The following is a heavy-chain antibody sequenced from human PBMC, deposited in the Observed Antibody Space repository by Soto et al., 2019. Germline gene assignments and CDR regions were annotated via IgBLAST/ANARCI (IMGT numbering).Heavy chain of an antibody. CDR2: ISSSSSYI. D-gene: IGHD1-7*01. Sequence: GGSLRLSCAASGFTFSSYSMNWVRQAPGKGLEWVSSISSSSSYIYYADSVKGRFTISRDNAKNSLHLQMNSLRAEDTAVYYCERGGLELPSVYWGQGTLVTVSS. CDR1: GFTFSSYS. J-gene: IGHJ4*02. V-gene: IGHV3-21*01. CDR3: ERGGLELPSVY.